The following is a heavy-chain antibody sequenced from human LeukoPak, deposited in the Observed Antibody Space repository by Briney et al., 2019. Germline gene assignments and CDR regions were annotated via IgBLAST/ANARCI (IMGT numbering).Heavy chain of an antibody. J-gene: IGHJ4*02. D-gene: IGHD6-13*01. Sequence: GGYLRRYSAASGFTFSSYSMHRVRPAPGKGLEGVAVISYDGSNKYYADSVKGRLTISRDNPKNTLYLQMNSLRAEDTAVYYCAKEVAAAGHFDYWGRGTLVTVSS. CDR3: AKEVAAAGHFDY. V-gene: IGHV3-30*18. CDR1: GFTFSSYS. CDR2: ISYDGSNK.